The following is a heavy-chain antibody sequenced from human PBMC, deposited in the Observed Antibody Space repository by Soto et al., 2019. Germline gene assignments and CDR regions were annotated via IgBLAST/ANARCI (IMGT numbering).Heavy chain of an antibody. J-gene: IGHJ4*02. D-gene: IGHD3-22*01. V-gene: IGHV3-30*18. CDR2: ISYDGSNK. CDR3: AKNERSGPYYYDSSGNVGLDY. Sequence: QVQLVESGGGVVQPGRSLRLSCAASGFTFSSYGMHWVRQAPGKGLEWVAVISYDGSNKYYADSVKGRFTISRDNSKNTLYLQMNSLRAEDTAVYYCAKNERSGPYYYDSSGNVGLDYWGQGTLVTVSS. CDR1: GFTFSSYG.